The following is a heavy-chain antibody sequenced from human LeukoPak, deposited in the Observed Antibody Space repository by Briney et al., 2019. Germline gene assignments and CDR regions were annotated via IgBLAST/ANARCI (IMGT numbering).Heavy chain of an antibody. J-gene: IGHJ6*02. CDR2: ISYDGSNK. CDR1: GFTFSSYA. D-gene: IGHD2-2*01. Sequence: PGGSLRLSCAASGFTFSSYAMHWVRQAPGKGLEWVAVISYDGSNKYYADSVKGRFTISRDNSKNTLYLQMNSLRAEDTAVYYCSKDSIVVGPAGMVHLYGMGGWGQR. CDR3: SKDSIVVGPAGMVHLYGMGG. V-gene: IGHV3-30*04.